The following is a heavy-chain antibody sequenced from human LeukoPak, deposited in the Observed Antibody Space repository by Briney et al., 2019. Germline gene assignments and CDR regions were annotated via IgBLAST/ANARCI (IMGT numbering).Heavy chain of an antibody. CDR1: GFTFSSWG. CDR3: ARALLLTGTTSDF. D-gene: IGHD1-7*01. CDR2: IWYDGTNK. V-gene: IGHV3-33*03. Sequence: PGRSLRLSCAASGFTFSSWGMHWVRQAPGKGLEWVAVIWYDGTNKYYADSVKGRFTISRDNAKNSLYLQMNSLRAEDTAVYYCARALLLTGTTSDFWGQGTLVTVSS. J-gene: IGHJ4*02.